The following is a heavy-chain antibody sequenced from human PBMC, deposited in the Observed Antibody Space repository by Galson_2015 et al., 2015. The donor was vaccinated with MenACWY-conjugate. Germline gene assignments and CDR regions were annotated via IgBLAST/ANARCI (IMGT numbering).Heavy chain of an antibody. CDR2: IFSNDEK. Sequence: PALVKPTQTLTLTCTVSGFSLSNARMGVSWIRQPPGKALEWLAHIFSNDEKSYSTSLKSRLTISKDTSKSQVVLTMTNMDPVDTATYYCARIRNFWSGYHPPGSRLLDVWGQGTTVTVSS. CDR3: ARIRNFWSGYHPPGSRLLDV. V-gene: IGHV2-26*01. D-gene: IGHD3-3*01. CDR1: GFSLSNARMG. J-gene: IGHJ6*02.